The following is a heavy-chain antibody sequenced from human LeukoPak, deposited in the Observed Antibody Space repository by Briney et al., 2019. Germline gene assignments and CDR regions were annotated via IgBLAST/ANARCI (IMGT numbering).Heavy chain of an antibody. J-gene: IGHJ4*02. D-gene: IGHD3-9*01. CDR2: ISGSGGST. V-gene: IGHV3-23*01. CDR1: GFTFSSYG. Sequence: GGTLRLSCAASGFTFSSYGMSWVRQAPGKGLEWVSAISGSGGSTYYADSVKGRFTISRDNSKNTLYLQMNSLRAEDTAVYYCARSGLRYFDWLYYWGQGTLVTVSS. CDR3: ARSGLRYFDWLYY.